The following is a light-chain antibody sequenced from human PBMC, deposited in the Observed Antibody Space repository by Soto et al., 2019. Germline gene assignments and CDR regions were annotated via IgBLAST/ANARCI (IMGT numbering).Light chain of an antibody. J-gene: IGKJ3*01. CDR2: LGF. CDR3: LQALQTPQFT. CDR1: QSLLHSNGYNS. V-gene: IGKV2-28*01. Sequence: DIVMTQSPLSLPVTPGEPASISCRSSQSLLHSNGYNSLDWYLQKPGQSPQLLIYLGFNRAYGVPDRFSGSGSGTDFTLKISRVEAEHVGVYYCLQALQTPQFTFGPGTKVDIK.